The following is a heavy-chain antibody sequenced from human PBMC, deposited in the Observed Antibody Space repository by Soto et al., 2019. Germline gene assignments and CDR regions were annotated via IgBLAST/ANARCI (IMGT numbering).Heavy chain of an antibody. Sequence: SSVKVSCKASRDTFSSYAITWVRQAPGQGLEWMGGIIPTFGSPKYAQNLQGRLTITADDSTYTAYMELASLTSDDTAVYYCARAVVPKYKWFDPWGQGPLVTVSS. V-gene: IGHV1-69*13. CDR3: ARAVVPKYKWFDP. CDR1: RDTFSSYA. CDR2: IIPTFGSP. D-gene: IGHD2-21*01. J-gene: IGHJ5*02.